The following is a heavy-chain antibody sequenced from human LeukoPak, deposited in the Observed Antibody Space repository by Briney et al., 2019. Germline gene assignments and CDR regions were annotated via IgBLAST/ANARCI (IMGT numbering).Heavy chain of an antibody. CDR1: GFTFSSYW. J-gene: IGHJ3*02. CDR3: AREFVYYYDSSGYSLGAFEI. Sequence: PGGSLRLSCAASGFTFSSYWMSWVRQAPGKGLEWVANIKQDGSEKYYVDSVKGRFTISRDNAKNSLYLQMNSLRAEDTAVYYCAREFVYYYDSSGYSLGAFEIRGQGTMVTVSS. CDR2: IKQDGSEK. V-gene: IGHV3-7*01. D-gene: IGHD3-22*01.